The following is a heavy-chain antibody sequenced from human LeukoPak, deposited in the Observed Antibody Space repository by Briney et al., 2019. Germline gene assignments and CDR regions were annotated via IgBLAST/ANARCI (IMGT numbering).Heavy chain of an antibody. Sequence: GGSLRLSCAASGFTFSSYGMHWVRQAPGKGLEWVAVIWYDGSNKYYADSVKGRFTISRDNSKNTLYLQMNSLRAEDTAVYYCARDRLEGSSGWYYFDYWGQGTLVTVS. CDR3: ARDRLEGSSGWYYFDY. CDR1: GFTFSSYG. J-gene: IGHJ4*02. CDR2: IWYDGSNK. V-gene: IGHV3-33*01. D-gene: IGHD6-19*01.